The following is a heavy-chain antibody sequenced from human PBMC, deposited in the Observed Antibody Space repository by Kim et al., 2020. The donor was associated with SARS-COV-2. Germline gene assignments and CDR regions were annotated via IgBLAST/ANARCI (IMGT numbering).Heavy chain of an antibody. CDR2: INTDGSST. CDR3: ARGRYGMDV. J-gene: IGHJ6*02. Sequence: GGSLRLSCAASGFTFSTYWMHWVRQAPGKGLVWVSRINTDGSSTTYADSVKGRFTISRDNAKNTLYLQMNSLTAEDTALYYCARGRYGMDVWGQGTTVTVSS. V-gene: IGHV3-74*01. CDR1: GFTFSTYW.